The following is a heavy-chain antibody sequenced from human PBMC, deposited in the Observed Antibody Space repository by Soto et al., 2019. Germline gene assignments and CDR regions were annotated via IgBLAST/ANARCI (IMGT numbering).Heavy chain of an antibody. D-gene: IGHD6-6*01. CDR2: INHSGST. V-gene: IGHV4-34*01. J-gene: IGHJ6*03. CDR3: ATVAARAYYYYYMDV. Sequence: SETLSLTCAVYGGSFSGYYWSWIRQPPGKGLEWIGEINHSGSTNYNPSLKSRVTISVDTSKNQFSLKLSSVTAADTAVYYCATVAARAYYYYYMDVWGKGTTVTVSS. CDR1: GGSFSGYY.